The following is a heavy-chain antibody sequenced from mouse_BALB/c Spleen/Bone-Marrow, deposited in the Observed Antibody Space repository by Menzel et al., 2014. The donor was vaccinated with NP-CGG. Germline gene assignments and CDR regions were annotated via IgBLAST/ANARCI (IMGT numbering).Heavy chain of an antibody. Sequence: QLQQSGAELVKPGASVKLSCTASGFNIKDTYMHWVKQRPEQGLEWIGRIDPANGNTKYDPKFQGKATITADTSSNTAYLQLSSLTSEDTAVYYCASYYYGSSLFAYWGQGTLVTVSA. J-gene: IGHJ3*01. CDR2: IDPANGNT. D-gene: IGHD1-1*01. V-gene: IGHV14-3*02. CDR3: ASYYYGSSLFAY. CDR1: GFNIKDTY.